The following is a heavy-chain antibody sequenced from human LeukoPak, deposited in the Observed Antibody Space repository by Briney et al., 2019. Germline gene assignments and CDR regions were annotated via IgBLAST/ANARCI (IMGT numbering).Heavy chain of an antibody. CDR3: AREHRVVIFGHYYGMDV. CDR1: GFTISTYW. J-gene: IGHJ6*02. CDR2: TNQEGSEK. D-gene: IGHD2-2*01. Sequence: PGGSLRLSCAASGFTISTYWMSWVRQAPGKGLEWVANTNQEGSEKYYVDSVKGRFTISRDNAKNSLYLQMNSLRAEDTAVYYCAREHRVVIFGHYYGMDVWGQGTTVTVSS. V-gene: IGHV3-7*01.